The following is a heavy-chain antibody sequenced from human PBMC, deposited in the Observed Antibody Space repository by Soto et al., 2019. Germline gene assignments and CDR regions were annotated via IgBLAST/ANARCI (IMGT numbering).Heavy chain of an antibody. CDR3: ARDAYGDYDY. D-gene: IGHD4-17*01. CDR2: ISSSSSYI. J-gene: IGHJ4*02. CDR1: GCTCSSYS. V-gene: IGHV3-21*01. Sequence: GGSLRLSCAASGCTCSSYSVNWVRQAPGKGLEWVSSISSSSSYIYYADSVKGRFTISRDNAKNSLYLQMNSLRAEDTAVYYCARDAYGDYDYWGQGTLVTVSS.